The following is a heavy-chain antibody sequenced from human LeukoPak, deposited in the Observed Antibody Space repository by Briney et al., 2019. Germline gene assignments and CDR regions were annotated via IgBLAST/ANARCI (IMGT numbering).Heavy chain of an antibody. CDR3: ARDMGGSYYGY. J-gene: IGHJ4*02. CDR2: IYYSGST. Sequence: SETLSLTCTVSGGSISSSSYYWGWIRQPPGKGLEWIGRIYYSGSTYYNPSLKSRVTISVDTSKNQFSLKLSSVTAADTAVYYCARDMGGSYYGYWGQGTLVTVSS. D-gene: IGHD1-26*01. V-gene: IGHV4-39*07. CDR1: GGSISSSSYY.